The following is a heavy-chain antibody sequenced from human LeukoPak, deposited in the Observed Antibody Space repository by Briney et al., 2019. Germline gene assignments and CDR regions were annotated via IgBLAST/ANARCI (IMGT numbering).Heavy chain of an antibody. CDR2: ISTSGATT. Sequence: PGGSLRLSCAASGFTFSNDAMSWVRQAPGKGLEWVSAISTSGATTYYGDSVKGRFTTSRDNFKNTLYLQMDSLSAEDTAVYFCAKDPRLVRGVIFDYSGQGARVTVSS. V-gene: IGHV3-23*01. CDR1: GFTFSNDA. J-gene: IGHJ4*01. D-gene: IGHD3-10*01. CDR3: AKDPRLVRGVIFDY.